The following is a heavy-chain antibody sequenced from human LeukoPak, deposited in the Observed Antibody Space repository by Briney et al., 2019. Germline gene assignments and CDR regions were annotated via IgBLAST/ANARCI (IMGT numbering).Heavy chain of an antibody. CDR2: IYFSGST. CDR3: ARTSHPHGSSWLFDY. J-gene: IGHJ4*02. D-gene: IGHD6-13*01. Sequence: PSETLSLTCTASGGSIASNYWTWIRQPPGKGLEWIGYIYFSGSTNYNPSLKSRVTISVDTSRNQFSLQLSSVTAADTAVYYCARTSHPHGSSWLFDYWGQGTLVTVSS. CDR1: GGSIASNY. V-gene: IGHV4-59*01.